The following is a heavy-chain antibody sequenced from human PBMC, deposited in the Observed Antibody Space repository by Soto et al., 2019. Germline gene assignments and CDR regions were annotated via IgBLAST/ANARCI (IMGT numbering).Heavy chain of an antibody. D-gene: IGHD1-26*01. V-gene: IGHV3-33*01. CDR1: GFIFSTYG. CDR2: IWYDGSNK. CDR3: ARAVGPFDY. J-gene: IGHJ4*02. Sequence: GGSMRLSCAASGFIFSTYGMHWVRQAPGKGLEWVAVIWYDGSNKYYADSVKGRFTISRDNSKNTLYLQMNSLRAEDTAVYYCARAVGPFDYWGQGTLVTVSS.